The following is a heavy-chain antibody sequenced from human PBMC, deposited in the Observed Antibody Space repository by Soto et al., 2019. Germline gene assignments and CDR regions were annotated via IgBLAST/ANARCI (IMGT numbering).Heavy chain of an antibody. D-gene: IGHD1-1*01. V-gene: IGHV3-15*05. Sequence: EEKLVESGGGLVKRGESLRLSCAASLLNFNIAWLSWVRQAPGKGLEWVGRIKNNAEGGTTDNAAPVKDRFTISRDDSKSTLDLQMKSLKTEDTSMYYCTSINDRDEFDIWGQGTMVTVSS. J-gene: IGHJ3*02. CDR1: LLNFNIAW. CDR2: IKNNAEGGTT. CDR3: TSINDRDEFDI.